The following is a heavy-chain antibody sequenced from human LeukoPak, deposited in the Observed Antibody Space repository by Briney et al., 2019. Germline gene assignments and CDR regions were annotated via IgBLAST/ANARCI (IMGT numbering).Heavy chain of an antibody. D-gene: IGHD3-10*02. V-gene: IGHV3-23*01. J-gene: IGHJ4*02. Sequence: PGGSLRLSCAASGFTFSSNAMSWVRQAPGKGLEWVSAISGSGGSTYYADSVKGRFTISRDNSKNTLYLQMNSLRAEDTAVYYCAKDRGLLFGEFHDYWGQGTLVTVSS. CDR2: ISGSGGST. CDR3: AKDRGLLFGEFHDY. CDR1: GFTFSSNA.